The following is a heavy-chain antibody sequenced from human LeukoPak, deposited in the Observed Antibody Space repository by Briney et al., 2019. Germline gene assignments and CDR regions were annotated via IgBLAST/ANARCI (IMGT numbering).Heavy chain of an antibody. J-gene: IGHJ4*02. D-gene: IGHD3-16*02. Sequence: SQTLSLTCTVSGGSISSARYYWSWIRQPAGKGLEWIGRIYTSGSTNYNPSLKSRVTMSVDTSKNQFSLKLSSVTAADTAVYYCARGGDYVWGSYRPNDYWGQGTLVTVSS. CDR1: GGSISSARYY. V-gene: IGHV4-61*02. CDR2: IYTSGST. CDR3: ARGGDYVWGSYRPNDY.